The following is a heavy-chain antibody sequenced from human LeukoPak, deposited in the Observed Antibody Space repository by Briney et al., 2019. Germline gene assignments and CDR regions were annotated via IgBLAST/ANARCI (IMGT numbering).Heavy chain of an antibody. Sequence: GGSLRLSCAASGFTFSSYGMHWVGKSPGKGLKWLAFIRYVGSNKDYADSAKGRFTISRDNSKNTLYLQMNSLRAEDTAVYYCAKDINDFWSGYYSGVDYWGQGTLVTVSS. CDR1: GFTFSSYG. J-gene: IGHJ4*02. D-gene: IGHD3-3*01. CDR2: IRYVGSNK. V-gene: IGHV3-30*02. CDR3: AKDINDFWSGYYSGVDY.